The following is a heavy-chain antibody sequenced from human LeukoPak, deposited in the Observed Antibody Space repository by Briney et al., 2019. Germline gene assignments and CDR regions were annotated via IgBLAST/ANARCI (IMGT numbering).Heavy chain of an antibody. CDR1: GYIFTDYY. CDR2: FNPASGGT. D-gene: IGHD4-23*01. CDR3: ARGLYYGGNQRAHDAFDI. V-gene: IGHV1-2*02. Sequence: WASVKVSCKASGYIFTDYYMHWVRQAPGQGLEWMGWFNPASGGTKYAQKFQGRVTMTRDTSINTAYMELSSLGLDGTAVYYCARGLYYGGNQRAHDAFDIWGQGTLVTVSS. J-gene: IGHJ3*02.